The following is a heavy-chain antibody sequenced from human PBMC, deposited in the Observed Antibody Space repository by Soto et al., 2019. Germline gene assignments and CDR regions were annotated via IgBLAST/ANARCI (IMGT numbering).Heavy chain of an antibody. V-gene: IGHV1-69*13. D-gene: IGHD2-21*02. CDR3: ARVGEYCGGACPQYFQH. Sequence: EASVKVCWTACGGGFGSSARSWVRQAPGQGLEWMGRIIPIFGTVDYAQRFQGRVTITADESTGTAYMELSSLRSEDTALYYCARVGEYCGGACPQYFQHWGQGTLVTVSS. J-gene: IGHJ1*01. CDR1: GGGFGSSA. CDR2: IIPIFGTV.